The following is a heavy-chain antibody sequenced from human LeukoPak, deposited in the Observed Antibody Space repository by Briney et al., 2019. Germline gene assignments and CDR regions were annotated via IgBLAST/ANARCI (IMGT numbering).Heavy chain of an antibody. CDR2: IKRDGSEK. CDR1: GFTFNNYW. Sequence: TGGSLRLSCVVSGFTFNNYWMSWVRQAPGKGREWVANIKRDGSEKNYVDSVKGRFTISRDNAKNSLYLQMNSLRAEDTAVYYCVREDDVKVPAHRGDWFDPWGQGTLVTVSS. J-gene: IGHJ5*02. D-gene: IGHD2-2*01. CDR3: VREDDVKVPAHRGDWFDP. V-gene: IGHV3-7*01.